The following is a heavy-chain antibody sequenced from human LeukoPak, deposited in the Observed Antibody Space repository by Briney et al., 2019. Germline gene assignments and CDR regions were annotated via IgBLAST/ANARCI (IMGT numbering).Heavy chain of an antibody. J-gene: IGHJ4*02. Sequence: ASVKVSCKASGYTFTGYYMHWVRQAPGQGLEWMGWINPNSGGTNYAQKFQGRVTMTRDTSISTAYMELSRLRSDDTAVYYCARGMIAAYYYDSSGYFNEDGDIDYWGQGTLVTVSS. CDR2: INPNSGGT. V-gene: IGHV1-2*02. CDR1: GYTFTGYY. CDR3: ARGMIAAYYYDSSGYFNEDGDIDY. D-gene: IGHD3-22*01.